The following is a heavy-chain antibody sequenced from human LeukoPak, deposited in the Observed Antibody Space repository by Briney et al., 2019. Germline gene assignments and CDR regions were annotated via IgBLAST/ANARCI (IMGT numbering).Heavy chain of an antibody. CDR2: IFPSGDEI. Sequence: GGSLRLSCAASGFTFSTFAMIWVRQPPGKGLEWVSSIFPSGDEIHYADSVRGRFTIFRDNSKSTLSLQMNSLRAEDTAIYYCAKNGDRGAYCSGGSCYPYYYYYMDVWGKGTTVTVS. V-gene: IGHV3-23*01. CDR1: GFTFSTFA. D-gene: IGHD2-15*01. CDR3: AKNGDRGAYCSGGSCYPYYYYYMDV. J-gene: IGHJ6*03.